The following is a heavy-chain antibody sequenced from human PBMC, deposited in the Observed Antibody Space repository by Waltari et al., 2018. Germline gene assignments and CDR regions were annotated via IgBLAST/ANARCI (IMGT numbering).Heavy chain of an antibody. CDR1: GGSFSGYY. CDR3: ARGRPYDSSGYYYGRDY. V-gene: IGHV4-34*01. J-gene: IGHJ4*02. Sequence: QVQLQQWGAGLLKPSETLSLTCAVYGGSFSGYYWSWIRQPPGKGLEWSGEINHSGSTNYNPSHKIRVTISVDTSKNQFSLKLSSVTAADTAVYYCARGRPYDSSGYYYGRDYWGQGTLVTVSS. CDR2: INHSGST. D-gene: IGHD3-22*01.